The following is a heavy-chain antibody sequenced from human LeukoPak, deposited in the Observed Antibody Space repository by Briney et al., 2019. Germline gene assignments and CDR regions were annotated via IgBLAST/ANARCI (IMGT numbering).Heavy chain of an antibody. V-gene: IGHV3-15*01. CDR2: IKRETDGGAI. CDR1: GFTLNNAW. CDR3: TTDRYYDNSELQFQH. J-gene: IGHJ1*01. D-gene: IGHD3-22*01. Sequence: GGSLRLSCAASGFTLNNAWMSWVRQTPGKGLEWLGRIKRETDGGAIDYAAPVKGRFTISRDDSRNTLYLQMDSLKIEDTAVYYCTTDRYYDNSELQFQHWGQGTLVTVSS.